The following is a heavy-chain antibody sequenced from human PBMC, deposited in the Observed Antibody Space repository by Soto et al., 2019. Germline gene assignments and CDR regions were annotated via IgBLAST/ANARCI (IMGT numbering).Heavy chain of an antibody. J-gene: IGHJ4*02. CDR1: GFTFSVSW. CDR3: ARTPRILDS. CDR2: ISADASEK. D-gene: IGHD6-6*01. V-gene: IGHV3-7*01. Sequence: GGSLRLSCAASGFTFSVSWMNWVRQAPGKGLEWVAYISADASEKNYVDSVKGRFTISRDNAKNSPYLQMNSLRAEDTAVYYCARTPRILDSWGQGTLVTVSS.